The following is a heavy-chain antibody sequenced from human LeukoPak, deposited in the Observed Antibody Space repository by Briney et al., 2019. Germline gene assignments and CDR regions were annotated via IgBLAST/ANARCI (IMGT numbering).Heavy chain of an antibody. Sequence: GGSLRLSCAASGFTFSSYWMSWVRQAPGKGLEWVSYISSSSSTIYYADSVKGRFTISRDNAKNSLYLQMNSLRAEDTAVYYCARMEYSSSWSFDYWGQGTLVTVSS. CDR3: ARMEYSSSWSFDY. V-gene: IGHV3-48*01. D-gene: IGHD6-13*01. CDR2: ISSSSSTI. CDR1: GFTFSSYW. J-gene: IGHJ4*02.